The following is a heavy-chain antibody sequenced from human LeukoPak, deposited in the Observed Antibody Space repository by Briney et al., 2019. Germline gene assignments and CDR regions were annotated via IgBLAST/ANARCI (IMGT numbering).Heavy chain of an antibody. CDR2: ISGSGSST. D-gene: IGHD1-26*01. J-gene: IGHJ4*02. V-gene: IGHV3-23*01. Sequence: TGRSLRLSCAASGFTFNTFGMNWVRQAPGRGLEWVSSISGSGSSTYSADSVKGRFTISRDKSKSTLYLQMTSLRYEDTAIYYCARLTGSGIVGTTGGFDHWGQGTLVTVSS. CDR3: ARLTGSGIVGTTGGFDH. CDR1: GFTFNTFG.